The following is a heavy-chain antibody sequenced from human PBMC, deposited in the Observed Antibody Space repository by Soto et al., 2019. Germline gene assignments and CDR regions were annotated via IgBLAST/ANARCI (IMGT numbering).Heavy chain of an antibody. Sequence: GGSLRLSCAASGFTFSSYAMSWVRQAPGKGLEWVSAISGSGGSTYYADSVKGRFTISRDNSKNTLYLQMNSLRAGDTAVYYCAKGTERSPRYYFDYWGQGTLVTVSS. CDR3: AKGTERSPRYYFDY. CDR1: GFTFSSYA. J-gene: IGHJ4*02. CDR2: ISGSGGST. V-gene: IGHV3-23*01.